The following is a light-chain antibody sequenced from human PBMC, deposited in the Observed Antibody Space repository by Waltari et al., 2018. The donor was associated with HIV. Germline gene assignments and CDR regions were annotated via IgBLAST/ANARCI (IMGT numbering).Light chain of an antibody. Sequence: DIALVQAPVSLSVSPGKSASISCRSSQSLLKINGYYYLDWYLQKPGQSPQLLIYLASTRAPGVPDRFNGRGSGTDFTLTISRVQPEDVGVFYCMQSLQTPAFGQGTRMEI. CDR3: MQSLQTPA. CDR2: LAS. V-gene: IGKV2-28*01. J-gene: IGKJ1*01. CDR1: QSLLKINGYYY.